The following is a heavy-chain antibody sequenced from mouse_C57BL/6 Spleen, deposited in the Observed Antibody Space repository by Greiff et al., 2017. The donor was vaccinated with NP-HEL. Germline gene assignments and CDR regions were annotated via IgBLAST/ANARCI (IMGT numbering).Heavy chain of an antibody. D-gene: IGHD1-1*01. J-gene: IGHJ1*03. CDR2: ISYDGSN. CDR1: GYSITSGYY. V-gene: IGHV3-6*01. CDR3: AREHYYGSSYGGGYFDV. Sequence: VQLKESGPGLVKPSQSLSLTCSVTGYSITSGYYWNWIRQFPGNKLEWMGYISYDGSNNYNPSLKNRISITRDTSKNQFFLKLNSVTTEDTATYYCAREHYYGSSYGGGYFDVWGTGTTVTVSS.